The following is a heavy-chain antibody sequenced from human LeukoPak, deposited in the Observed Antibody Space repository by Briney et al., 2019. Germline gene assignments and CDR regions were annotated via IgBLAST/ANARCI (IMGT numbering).Heavy chain of an antibody. J-gene: IGHJ4*02. Sequence: SETLSLTCSVSGGSISDYYWSWIRQPPGRGLEWIGYNGNTNYNPSLKSRVIISVDTSKNQFSLKLSPVTAADTAVYYCARSIRGYSSGWYYFDYWGQGTLITVSS. V-gene: IGHV4-59*01. CDR1: GGSISDYY. D-gene: IGHD6-19*01. CDR2: NGNT. CDR3: ARSIRGYSSGWYYFDY.